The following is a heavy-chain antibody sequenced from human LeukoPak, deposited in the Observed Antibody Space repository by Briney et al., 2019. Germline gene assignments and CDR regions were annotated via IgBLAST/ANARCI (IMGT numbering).Heavy chain of an antibody. CDR2: ISSTSSYI. D-gene: IGHD6-19*01. V-gene: IGHV3-21*01. Sequence: GGSLRLSCAASGFTFSTYSMDWVRQAPGKGLEWVSSISSTSSYIYYADSVKGRFTISRDNAQKSLYLQMNSLRAEDTAVYYCARVGYSSGWYFDYWGQGTLVTVSS. J-gene: IGHJ4*02. CDR3: ARVGYSSGWYFDY. CDR1: GFTFSTYS.